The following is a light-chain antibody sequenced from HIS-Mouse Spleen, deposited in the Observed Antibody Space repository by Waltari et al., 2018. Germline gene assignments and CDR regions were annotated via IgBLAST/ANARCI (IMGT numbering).Light chain of an antibody. J-gene: IGLJ3*02. CDR1: SSDVGSYNL. Sequence: QSALTQPASVSGSPGQSITISCTGPSSDVGSYNLVSWYQQHPGKAPKLMIYEGSKRPSGVSNRFSGSKSGNTASLTIPGLQAEDEADYYCCSYAGSSTYWVFGGGTKLTVL. CDR2: EGS. V-gene: IGLV2-23*01. CDR3: CSYAGSSTYWV.